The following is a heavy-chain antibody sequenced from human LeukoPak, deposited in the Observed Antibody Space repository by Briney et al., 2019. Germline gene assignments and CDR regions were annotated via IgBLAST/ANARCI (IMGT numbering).Heavy chain of an antibody. Sequence: ASVKVSCKASGYTFTSYGISWVRQAPGQGLEWMGWISAYNGNTNYAQKLQGRVTMTTDTSTSTAYIELRSLRSDDTAVYYCARDLRSPYCSSTSCYTYDIWGQGTMVTVSS. CDR2: ISAYNGNT. J-gene: IGHJ3*02. D-gene: IGHD2-2*02. CDR1: GYTFTSYG. CDR3: ARDLRSPYCSSTSCYTYDI. V-gene: IGHV1-18*01.